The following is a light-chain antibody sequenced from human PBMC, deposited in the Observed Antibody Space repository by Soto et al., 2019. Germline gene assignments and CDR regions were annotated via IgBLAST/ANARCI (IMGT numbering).Light chain of an antibody. CDR3: QQGHNWLLT. CDR1: QSFSSE. Sequence: EIVMTQSPATLSVSPGESATLSCRASQSFSSELAWYQQKPGQPPRVLIYGASTRATGVPARFTGSGSGSDFTLTISGLQSEDFAVYYCQQGHNWLLTFGQGTRLEL. J-gene: IGKJ2*01. CDR2: GAS. V-gene: IGKV3-15*01.